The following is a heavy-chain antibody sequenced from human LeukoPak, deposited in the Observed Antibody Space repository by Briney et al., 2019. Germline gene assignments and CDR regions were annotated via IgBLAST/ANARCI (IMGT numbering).Heavy chain of an antibody. J-gene: IGHJ5*02. V-gene: IGHV3-21*01. CDR2: INNSSRYI. CDR3: ARADCSGSTCYLRRSWFDP. D-gene: IGHD2-2*01. CDR1: GFTFSSFD. Sequence: GGSLRLSCAASGFTFSSFDMNWVRQAPGKGLEWVSSINNSSRYIYYRDSVKGRFTISRDDAKNSLYLQMNSLRVEDTAVYYCARADCSGSTCYLRRSWFDPWGQGTLVPVSS.